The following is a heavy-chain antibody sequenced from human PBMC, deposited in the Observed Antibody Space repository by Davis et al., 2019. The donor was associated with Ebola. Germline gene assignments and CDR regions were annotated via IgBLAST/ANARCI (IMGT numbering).Heavy chain of an antibody. J-gene: IGHJ4*02. CDR1: GLGFSSSH. CDR3: ARGQGWIFNY. V-gene: IGHV3-21*01. CDR2: INSSGDDT. Sequence: GESLKISCAASGLGFSSSHINWVRQAPGKGLEWVSTINSSGDDTYYADSVKGRFTISRDNAKNSVYLQMNSLRVEDTAMYYCARGQGWIFNYWGQGTLVTVSS. D-gene: IGHD2-2*03.